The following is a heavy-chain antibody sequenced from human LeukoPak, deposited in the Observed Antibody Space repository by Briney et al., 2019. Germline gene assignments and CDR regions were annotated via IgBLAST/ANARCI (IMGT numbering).Heavy chain of an antibody. V-gene: IGHV1-69*04. CDR1: GGTFSSYA. CDR2: IIPILGIA. CDR3: ARDQDSSGWTYYFDY. D-gene: IGHD6-19*01. J-gene: IGHJ4*02. Sequence: GSSVKVSCKASGGTFSSYAISWVRQAPGQGLEWMGRIIPILGIANYAQKFQGRVTITADKSTSTAYMELSSLRSEDTAAYYCARDQDSSGWTYYFDYWGQGTLVTVSS.